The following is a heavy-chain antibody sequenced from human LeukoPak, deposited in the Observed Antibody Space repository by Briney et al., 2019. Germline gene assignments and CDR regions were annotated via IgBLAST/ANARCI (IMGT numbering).Heavy chain of an antibody. Sequence: SETLSLTCLVSGGSISSHYWTWIRQPPGKLLEWIGYISYSGSTNYNPSLKSRVTMSVDTSKNHFSLKLTSVTAADTAVYYCARDKVAVDGPRFDPWGQGTLVTVSS. CDR1: GGSISSHY. J-gene: IGHJ5*02. V-gene: IGHV4-59*11. CDR3: ARDKVAVDGPRFDP. D-gene: IGHD6-19*01. CDR2: ISYSGST.